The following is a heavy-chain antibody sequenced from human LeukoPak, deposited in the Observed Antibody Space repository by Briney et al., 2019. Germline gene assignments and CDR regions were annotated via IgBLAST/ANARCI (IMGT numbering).Heavy chain of an antibody. Sequence: ASVKVSCKASGYTFTGYYMHWVRQAPGQGLEWMGWINPNSGGTNYAQNFQGRVTMTRDTSVSTAYMELSSLRSDDTAVYYCARGPSHGAFDIWGQGTLVTVSS. J-gene: IGHJ3*02. V-gene: IGHV1-2*02. CDR1: GYTFTGYY. CDR2: INPNSGGT. CDR3: ARGPSHGAFDI.